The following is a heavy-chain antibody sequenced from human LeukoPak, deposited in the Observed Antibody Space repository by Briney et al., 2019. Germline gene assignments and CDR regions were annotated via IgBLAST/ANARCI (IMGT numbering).Heavy chain of an antibody. D-gene: IGHD2-2*01. CDR1: GATFTPYL. Sequence: SVKVSCKASGATFTPYLISWGGRPPGQGLGGWGRIIPIFGIANYAQKFQGRVTITADKSTSTAYMELSSLRSEDTAVYYCARGCSSTSCYFDYWGQGTLVTVSS. V-gene: IGHV1-69*04. CDR2: IIPIFGIA. J-gene: IGHJ4*02. CDR3: ARGCSSTSCYFDY.